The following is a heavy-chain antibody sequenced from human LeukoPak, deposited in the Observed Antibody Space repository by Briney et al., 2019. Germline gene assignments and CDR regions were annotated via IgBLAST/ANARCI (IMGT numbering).Heavy chain of an antibody. V-gene: IGHV4-34*01. CDR3: ASGVPDYGDYDY. CDR1: GGSFSGYY. J-gene: IGHJ4*02. D-gene: IGHD4-17*01. CDR2: INHSGST. Sequence: SETLSLTCAVYGGSFSGYYWSWIRQPPGKGLEWIGEINHSGSTNYNPSLKSRVTISVDTSKNQFSLKLSSVTAADTAVYYCASGVPDYGDYDYWGQGTLVTVSS.